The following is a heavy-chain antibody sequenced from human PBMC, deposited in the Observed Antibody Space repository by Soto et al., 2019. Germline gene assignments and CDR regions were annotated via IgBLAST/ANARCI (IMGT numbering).Heavy chain of an antibody. CDR3: KAAAGPNRSDY. D-gene: IGHD6-13*01. V-gene: IGHV3-49*03. CDR2: IRSKAYGGTT. J-gene: IGHJ4*02. Sequence: PGGSLRLSCTASGFTFGDYAMSWFRQAPGKGLEWVGFIRSKAYGGTTEYAAPVKGRFTISRDDSKSIAYLQMNSLKTEDTAVYYCKAAAGPNRSDYWGQGTLVTVSS. CDR1: GFTFGDYA.